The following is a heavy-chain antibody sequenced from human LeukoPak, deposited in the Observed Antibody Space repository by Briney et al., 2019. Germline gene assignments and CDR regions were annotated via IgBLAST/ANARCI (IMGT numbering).Heavy chain of an antibody. Sequence: ASVKVSCKASGYTFTGYYMHWVRQAPGQGLEWMGWINPNSGGTNYAQKFQGRVTMTRDTSISTAYMELSRLRSDDTAVYYCARTDYYDSSNYYYYMDVWGKGTTVTVSS. CDR1: GYTFTGYY. CDR2: INPNSGGT. CDR3: ARTDYYDSSNYYYYMDV. D-gene: IGHD3-22*01. J-gene: IGHJ6*03. V-gene: IGHV1-2*02.